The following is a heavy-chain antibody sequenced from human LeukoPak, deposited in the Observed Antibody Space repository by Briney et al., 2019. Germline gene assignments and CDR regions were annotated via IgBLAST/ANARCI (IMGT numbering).Heavy chain of an antibody. Sequence: PSETLSLTCTVSGGSISSYYWSWIRQPPGKGQEWIGYIYYSGSTNYNPSLKSRVTISVDTSKNQFSLKLSSVTAADTAVYYCARRGSGWPTGHFDYWGQGTLVTVSS. J-gene: IGHJ4*02. CDR1: GGSISSYY. V-gene: IGHV4-59*08. CDR2: IYYSGST. CDR3: ARRGSGWPTGHFDY. D-gene: IGHD6-19*01.